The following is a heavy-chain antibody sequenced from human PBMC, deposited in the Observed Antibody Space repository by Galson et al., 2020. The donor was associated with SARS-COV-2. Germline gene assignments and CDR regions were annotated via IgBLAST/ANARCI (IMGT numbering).Heavy chain of an antibody. V-gene: IGHV3-23*01. CDR1: GFIFRTYA. J-gene: IGHJ4*01. CDR2: ISGSGDSR. D-gene: IGHD3-22*01. CDR3: GKGVLGSSGYYFDY. Sequence: GESLKISCAVSGFIFRTYAMTWVRQAPGKGLEWVSSISGSGDSRYYADSVKGRFTISRDNSKNTLYLQMNSLRAEDTAIYYCGKGVLGSSGYYFDYWGHGTLVTVSS.